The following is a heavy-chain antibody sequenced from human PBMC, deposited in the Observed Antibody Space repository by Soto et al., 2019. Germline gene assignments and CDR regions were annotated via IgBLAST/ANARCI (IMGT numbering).Heavy chain of an antibody. CDR3: ASARPTDDILTYFQY. D-gene: IGHD3-9*01. CDR1: GFTFSSYG. V-gene: IGHV3-33*01. J-gene: IGHJ1*01. CDR2: IWYDGSSK. Sequence: QVQLVESGGGVVQPGSSLRLSCAASGFTFSSYGMHWVRQAPGKGLEWVAVIWYDGSSKYYADSVKDRFTISRDNSKNTLNLQMTSLRAADTAVYYGASARPTDDILTYFQYWGQGTLVTVSS.